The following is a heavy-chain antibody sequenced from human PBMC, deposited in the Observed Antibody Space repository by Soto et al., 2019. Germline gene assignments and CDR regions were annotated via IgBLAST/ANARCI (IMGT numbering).Heavy chain of an antibody. J-gene: IGHJ4*02. CDR3: ARERLEALKNILPYFDN. D-gene: IGHD2-21*01. Sequence: LEWVSGMSGSGGSTYYTDSVKGRFTMSRDNSKNTLYLQMNSLRAEDTAVYYCARERLEALKNILPYFDNWGQGSLVTVS. V-gene: IGHV3-23*01. CDR2: MSGSGGST.